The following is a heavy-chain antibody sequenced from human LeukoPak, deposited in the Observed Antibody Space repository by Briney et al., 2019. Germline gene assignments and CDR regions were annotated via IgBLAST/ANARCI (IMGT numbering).Heavy chain of an antibody. CDR1: GFTFSGSA. CDR3: TRDSGTYNWFDP. D-gene: IGHD1-26*01. J-gene: IGHJ5*02. Sequence: GRSLRLSCAASGFTFSGSAIHWVRQSSGKGLEWVGQIDKKDKGYATATAYAASVKGRFTISRDDSINTAYLQMKSLKTEDTALYYCTRDSGTYNWFDPWGQGTLVTVSS. CDR2: IDKKDKGYATAT. V-gene: IGHV3-73*01.